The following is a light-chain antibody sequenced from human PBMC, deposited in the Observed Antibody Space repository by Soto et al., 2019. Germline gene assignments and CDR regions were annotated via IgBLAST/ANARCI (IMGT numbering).Light chain of an antibody. CDR3: QYYESSLTTYV. V-gene: IGLV1-40*01. CDR2: ANA. J-gene: IGLJ1*01. Sequence: QSVLTQPPSVSEAPGQRVTISCTGTSSGIGAGQDVHWYQQVPGAAPKLLIYANAIRPSGVPDRFSASKSGTSASLAITGLRAEDDADYYCQYYESSLTTYVFGTGTKVTVL. CDR1: SSGIGAGQD.